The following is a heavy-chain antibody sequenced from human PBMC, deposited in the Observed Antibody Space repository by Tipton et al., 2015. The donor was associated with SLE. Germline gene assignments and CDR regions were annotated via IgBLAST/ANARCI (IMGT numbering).Heavy chain of an antibody. Sequence: LRLSCAVYGGSFSGYYWSWIRQPPGKGLEWIGEINHSGSTYCNPSLKSRVTISVDTSKNQFSLKLSSVTAADTAVYYCARDRTINAFDIWGQGTKVTVSP. CDR1: GGSFSGYY. J-gene: IGHJ3*02. CDR3: ARDRTINAFDI. CDR2: INHSGST. V-gene: IGHV4-34*01. D-gene: IGHD1/OR15-1a*01.